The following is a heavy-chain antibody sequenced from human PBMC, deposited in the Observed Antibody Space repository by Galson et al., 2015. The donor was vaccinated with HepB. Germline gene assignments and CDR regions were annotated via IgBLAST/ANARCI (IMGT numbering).Heavy chain of an antibody. V-gene: IGHV1-58*01. CDR3: AAGKAKFGGFDY. CDR1: GFTFTSSA. J-gene: IGHJ4*02. D-gene: IGHD3-10*02. Sequence: SVKVSCKASGFTFTSSAVQWVRQARGQRLEWIGWIVVGSGNTNYAQKFQERVTITRDMSTSTAYMELSSLRSEDTAVYYCAAGKAKFGGFDYWGQGTLVTVSS. CDR2: IVVGSGNT.